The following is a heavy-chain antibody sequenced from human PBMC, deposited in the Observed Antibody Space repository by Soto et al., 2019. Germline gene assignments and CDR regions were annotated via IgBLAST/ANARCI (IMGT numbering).Heavy chain of an antibody. J-gene: IGHJ4*02. CDR3: ARDDFWGYLDR. V-gene: IGHV3-30*16. D-gene: IGHD3-3*01. CDR1: GFTFSTFP. Sequence: QEQLVESGGGVVQPGRSLSLSCVASGFTFSTFPMYWVRQASGKGLEWMAFISYDGSDKYYADSVKGRFTISRDNSKNTLYLEMNNVRLDDTGVYFCARDDFWGYLDRWGQGSLVTVSS. CDR2: ISYDGSDK.